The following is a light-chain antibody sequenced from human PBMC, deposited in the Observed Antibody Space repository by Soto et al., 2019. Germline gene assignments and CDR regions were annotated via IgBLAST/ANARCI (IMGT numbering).Light chain of an antibody. CDR2: DVY. V-gene: IGLV2-11*01. J-gene: IGLJ2*01. CDR1: HSNVGNHDF. Sequence: QSALTQPRSVSGSPGQSVTISCTGSHSNVGNHDFVSWFQHFPGIAPKLVLFDVYKRPPGVPDRFSGSKSGNTASLTIAGLRADDEADYYCCSSAGTFTVLFGGGTKLTVL. CDR3: CSSAGTFTVL.